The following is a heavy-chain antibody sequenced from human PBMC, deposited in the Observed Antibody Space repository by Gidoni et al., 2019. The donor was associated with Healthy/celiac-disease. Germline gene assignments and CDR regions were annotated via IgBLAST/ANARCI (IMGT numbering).Heavy chain of an antibody. CDR1: GYSFHSYW. J-gene: IGHJ6*02. V-gene: IGHV5-51*01. D-gene: IGHD6-13*01. CDR2: IYPVASDT. Sequence: VQLVQSGAEVKKPGASLKISCKGSGYSFHSYWICWVRQMPGKGLEWLGIIYPVASDTRYSPSVQGQVTISADKSISTAYLQWSSLKASDTAMYYCARLNIAAAGNTTRYYYGMDVWGQGTTVTVSS. CDR3: ARLNIAAAGNTTRYYYGMDV.